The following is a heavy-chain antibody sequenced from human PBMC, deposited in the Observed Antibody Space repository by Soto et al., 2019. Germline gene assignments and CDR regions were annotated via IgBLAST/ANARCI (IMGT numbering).Heavy chain of an antibody. V-gene: IGHV3-30*18. CDR2: ISYDGSNK. CDR1: GFTFSSYG. Sequence: QVQLVESGGGVVQPGRSLRLSCAASGFTFSSYGMHWVRQAPGKGLEWVAVISYDGSNKYYADSVKGRFTISRDNSKNTLYLQMNSLRAEDTAVYYCAKTHYGTLGYWGQGTLVTVSS. CDR3: AKTHYGTLGY. D-gene: IGHD4-17*01. J-gene: IGHJ4*02.